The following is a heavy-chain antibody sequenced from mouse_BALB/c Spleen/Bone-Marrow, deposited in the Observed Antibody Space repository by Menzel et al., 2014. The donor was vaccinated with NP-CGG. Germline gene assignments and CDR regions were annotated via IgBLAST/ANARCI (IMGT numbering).Heavy chain of an antibody. CDR3: ATGTFAY. J-gene: IGHJ3*01. D-gene: IGHD4-1*01. CDR2: ISNGGGST. CDR1: GFTFSSYT. V-gene: IGHV5-12-2*01. Sequence: EVQRVESGGGLVQPGGSLKLSCAAFGFTFSSYTMSWVRQTPEKRLEWVAYISNGGGSTYYPDTVKGRFTISRDNAKNTLYLQMSSLKSEDTAMYYCATGTFAYWGQGTLVTVSA.